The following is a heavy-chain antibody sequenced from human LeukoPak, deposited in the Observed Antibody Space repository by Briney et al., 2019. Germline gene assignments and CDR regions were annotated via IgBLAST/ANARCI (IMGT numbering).Heavy chain of an antibody. J-gene: IGHJ5*02. CDR2: IYYDGSP. V-gene: IGHV4-59*01. CDR3: ARVGRGPVDL. CDR1: RGSISTYY. D-gene: IGHD2-15*01. Sequence: PSETLSLTCTVSRGSISTYYWSWIRKPPGKGMEWIGHIYYDGSPKYHPSLKSRVTISVDTNKNQFSLKLSSVAAADTAVYYCARVGRGPVDLWGQGTLVTVSS.